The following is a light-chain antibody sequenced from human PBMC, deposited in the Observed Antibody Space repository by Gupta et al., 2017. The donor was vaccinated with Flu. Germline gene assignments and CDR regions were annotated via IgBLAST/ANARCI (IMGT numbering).Light chain of an antibody. Sequence: QSALTHPPPPAGSPGESVAISCTGTSRDIVGNNYGSWYQQHPGKAPKLMIYEVHKRPSGVPDRFSGSKSGNTASLTVSGLQAEDEADYYCCSYGINDVFGSGTKVTVL. CDR2: EVH. CDR1: SRDIVGNNY. CDR3: CSYGINDV. J-gene: IGLJ1*01. V-gene: IGLV2-8*01.